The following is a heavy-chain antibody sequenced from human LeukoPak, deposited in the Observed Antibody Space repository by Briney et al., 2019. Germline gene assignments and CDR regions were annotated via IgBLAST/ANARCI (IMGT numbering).Heavy chain of an antibody. D-gene: IGHD6-19*01. CDR1: GGSISSGGYY. J-gene: IGHJ4*02. Sequence: PSETLSLTCTVSGGSISSGGYYWSWIRQHPGKGLEWIGYIYYSGSTYYNSSLKSRVTISVDTSKNQFSLKLSSVTAADTAVYYCARSIAVVYFDYWGQGTLVTVSS. CDR2: IYYSGST. CDR3: ARSIAVVYFDY. V-gene: IGHV4-31*03.